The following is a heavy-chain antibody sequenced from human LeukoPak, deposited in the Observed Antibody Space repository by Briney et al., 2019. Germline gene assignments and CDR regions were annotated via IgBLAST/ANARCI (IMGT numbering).Heavy chain of an antibody. J-gene: IGHJ6*03. CDR2: INHSGST. V-gene: IGHV4-34*01. CDR1: GGSFSGYY. D-gene: IGHD6-13*01. Sequence: SETLSLTCAVYGGSFSGYYWSWIRQPPGKGLEWIGEINHSGSTNYNPSLKSRVTISVDTSKNQFSLKLSSVTAADTAVYYCARGGSSWYLYYYYYMDVWGKGTTVTVSS. CDR3: ARGGSSWYLYYYYYMDV.